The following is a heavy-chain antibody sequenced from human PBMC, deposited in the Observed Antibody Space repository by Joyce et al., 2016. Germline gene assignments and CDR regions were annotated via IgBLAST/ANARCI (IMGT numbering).Heavy chain of an antibody. CDR1: GFTFSNSG. D-gene: IGHD1-26*01. J-gene: IGHJ6*01. V-gene: IGHV3-30*03. CDR3: ARYGSGGFYYVYYGMDV. CDR2: IYDDGDNE. Sequence: QVQLVESGGGVVQPGRSLRLACAASGFTFSNSGMNWVRQAPGKGLEWVGVIYDDGDNESYGDSMWGRFTIARDNSKSALYLQMDSLRLEDSAVYYCARYGSGGFYYVYYGMDVWGEGTTVTVSS.